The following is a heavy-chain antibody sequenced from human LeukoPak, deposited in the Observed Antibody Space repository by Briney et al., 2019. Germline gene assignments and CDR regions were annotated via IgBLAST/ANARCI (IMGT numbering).Heavy chain of an antibody. CDR3: ARDWYYYGSGSYVEPFLDY. CDR2: ISAHNGNT. D-gene: IGHD3-10*01. V-gene: IGHV1-18*01. CDR1: GYTLASYG. Sequence: ASVKVSCKASGYTLASYGISWVRQAPGQGLEWMGWISAHNGNTNYAQKFQGRVTMTTDTSTNTAYMELRSLRYDDTAVYYCARDWYYYGSGSYVEPFLDYWGQGTLVTVSS. J-gene: IGHJ4*02.